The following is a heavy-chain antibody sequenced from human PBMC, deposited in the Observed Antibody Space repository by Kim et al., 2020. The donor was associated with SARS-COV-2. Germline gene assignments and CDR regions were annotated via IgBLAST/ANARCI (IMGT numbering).Heavy chain of an antibody. D-gene: IGHD5-12*01. CDR1: GYTFTSYG. V-gene: IGHV1-18*01. Sequence: ASVKVSCKASGYTFTSYGISWVRQAPGQGLEWMGWISAYNGNTNYAQKLQGRVTMTTDTSTSTAYMELRSLRSDDTTVYYCARVEPIYSGYRVYHYYGMDVWGQGTTVTVSS. CDR2: ISAYNGNT. CDR3: ARVEPIYSGYRVYHYYGMDV. J-gene: IGHJ6*02.